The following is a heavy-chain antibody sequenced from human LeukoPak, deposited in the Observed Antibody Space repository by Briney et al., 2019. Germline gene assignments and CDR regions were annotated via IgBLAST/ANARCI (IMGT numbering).Heavy chain of an antibody. Sequence: GSLRLSCAASGFTFSSYAMSWVRQAPGKGLEWVSAISGSGGSTYYADSVKGRFTISRDNSKNTLYLQMNSLRAEDTAVYYCAKGDPYYYDSSGYYLGPVDYWGQGTLVTVSS. CDR2: ISGSGGST. V-gene: IGHV3-23*01. J-gene: IGHJ4*02. CDR3: AKGDPYYYDSSGYYLGPVDY. CDR1: GFTFSSYA. D-gene: IGHD3-22*01.